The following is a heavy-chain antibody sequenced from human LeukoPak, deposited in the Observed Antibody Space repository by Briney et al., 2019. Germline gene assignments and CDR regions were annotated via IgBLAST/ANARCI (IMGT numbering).Heavy chain of an antibody. CDR2: IYWNDDK. Sequence: ESGPTLVDPTQTLTLTCTFSGYSFSTSEEGVGWIRQPPGKALEWLAIIYWNDDKYYSPSLKNRLTITKDTPKNQVVLTMTNMDPVDTATYYCAHRRRNTAGRFDPWGQGALVTVSS. CDR1: GYSFSTSEEG. J-gene: IGHJ5*02. D-gene: IGHD3-16*02. V-gene: IGHV2-5*01. CDR3: AHRRRNTAGRFDP.